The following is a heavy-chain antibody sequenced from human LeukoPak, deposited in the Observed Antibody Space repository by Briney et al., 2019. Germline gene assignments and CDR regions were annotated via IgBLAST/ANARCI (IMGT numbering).Heavy chain of an antibody. CDR1: GGSISSSSYY. V-gene: IGHV4-39*01. CDR2: IYYSGST. D-gene: IGHD2-15*01. J-gene: IGHJ6*03. CDR3: ARAQPSYCSGGSCYVYYYYYMDV. Sequence: SETLSLTCTVSGGSISSSSYYWGWIRQPPGKGLEWVGSIYYSGSTYYNPSLKSRVTISVDTSKNQFSLKLSSVTAADTAVYYCARAQPSYCSGGSCYVYYYYYMDVWGKGTTVTVSS.